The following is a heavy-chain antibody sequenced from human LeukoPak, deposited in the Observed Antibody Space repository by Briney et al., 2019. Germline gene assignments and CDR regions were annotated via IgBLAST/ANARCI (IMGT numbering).Heavy chain of an antibody. CDR3: ARDPNIVSAVTLRAFDI. CDR2: VFHDGSP. D-gene: IGHD5/OR15-5a*01. J-gene: IGHJ3*02. Sequence: SETLSLTCTVSGGSISSSSYYWGWIRQPPGKGLEWIGEVFHDGSPNYNPSFRGRVTILVDKSKNQFSLNLGSLTAADTAMYYCARDPNIVSAVTLRAFDIWGQGTMVSVSS. CDR1: GGSISSSSYY. V-gene: IGHV4-39*07.